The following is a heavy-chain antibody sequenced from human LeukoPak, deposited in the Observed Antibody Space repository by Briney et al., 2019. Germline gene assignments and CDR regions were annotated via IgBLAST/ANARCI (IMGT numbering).Heavy chain of an antibody. J-gene: IGHJ4*02. D-gene: IGHD3-10*01. V-gene: IGHV3-30*18. CDR2: FSSDGRST. Sequence: GRSLRLSCAASGFTFSTFNMHWVRQAPGKGLEWVAVFSSDGRSTFYAENVQGRFTLSRDNSKNTLSLQMNSPRAEDTAVYYCAKSYYYHSGSFDYWGQGTLVTVSS. CDR3: AKSYYYHSGSFDY. CDR1: GFTFSTFN.